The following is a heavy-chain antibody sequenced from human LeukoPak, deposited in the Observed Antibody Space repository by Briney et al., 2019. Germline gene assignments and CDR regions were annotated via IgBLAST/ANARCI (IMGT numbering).Heavy chain of an antibody. D-gene: IGHD3-10*01. Sequence: PGGSLRLSCAASGFTFSSYSMNWVRQAPGKGLEWVSYISSTSSTIYYADSVKGRFTISRDNAKNSLFLQMNSLRDDDTAVYFCARDYIWAYDYEGQGTLVTVSA. CDR3: ARDYIWAYDY. CDR2: ISSTSSTI. J-gene: IGHJ4*02. CDR1: GFTFSSYS. V-gene: IGHV3-48*02.